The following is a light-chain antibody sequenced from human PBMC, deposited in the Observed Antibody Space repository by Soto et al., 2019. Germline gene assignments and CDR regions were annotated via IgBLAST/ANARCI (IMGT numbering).Light chain of an antibody. CDR2: TAS. Sequence: DIQMTQSPSTLSASVGDRVTITCRASQSISSWLAWYQQKPGKAPKLLIYTASSLESGVPSRFSGSGSGTEFTLTISSLQPDDFATYDCQQYNSYSLTFGGGTKVEIK. V-gene: IGKV1-5*03. CDR1: QSISSW. CDR3: QQYNSYSLT. J-gene: IGKJ4*01.